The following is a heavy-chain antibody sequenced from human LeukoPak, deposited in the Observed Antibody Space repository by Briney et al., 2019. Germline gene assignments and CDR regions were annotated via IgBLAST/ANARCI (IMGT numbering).Heavy chain of an antibody. V-gene: IGHV4-59*01. Sequence: SETLSLTCTVSGGSISGYYWSWIRQPPGKGLEWIGYIYYSGSTNYNPSLKGRVTISLDTSKKQFSLKLSSVTAAGTAVYYCARAGMGAGYYFDYWGQGTLVTVSS. CDR3: ARAGMGAGYYFDY. CDR1: GGSISGYY. CDR2: IYYSGST. D-gene: IGHD1-14*01. J-gene: IGHJ4*02.